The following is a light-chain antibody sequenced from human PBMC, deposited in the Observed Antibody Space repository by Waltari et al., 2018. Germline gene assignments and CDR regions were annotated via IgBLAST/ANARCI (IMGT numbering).Light chain of an antibody. J-gene: IGKJ1*01. Sequence: EIVLTQSPGTLSLSPGARATLSCRASQTVSSTLSCAQQQPGQAPRLLIYGASTKATGIPERFSGGGSGIDFSLTISRLEPEDFAVYYCQHYVRLPATFGQGTKVEIK. CDR2: GAS. CDR3: QHYVRLPAT. CDR1: QTVSSTL. V-gene: IGKV3-20*01.